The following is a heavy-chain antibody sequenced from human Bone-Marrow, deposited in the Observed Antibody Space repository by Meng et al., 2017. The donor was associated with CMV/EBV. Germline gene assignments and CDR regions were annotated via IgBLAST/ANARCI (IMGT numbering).Heavy chain of an antibody. V-gene: IGHV4-39*07. CDR1: GGSISSSSYY. CDR3: AREVAYYDILTGYYTGYYYYGMDV. J-gene: IGHJ6*01. D-gene: IGHD3-9*01. CDR2: IYYSGST. Sequence: SETLSLTCTVSGGSISSSSYYWGWIRQPPGKGLEWIGSIYYSGSTYYNPSLKSRVTISVDTSKNQFSLKLSSVTAAGTAVYYCAREVAYYDILTGYYTGYYYYGMDVWGQGTTVTGSS.